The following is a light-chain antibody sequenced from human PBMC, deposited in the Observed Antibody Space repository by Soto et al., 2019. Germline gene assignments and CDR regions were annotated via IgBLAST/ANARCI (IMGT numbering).Light chain of an antibody. CDR2: GAS. J-gene: IGKJ2*01. V-gene: IGKV3-20*01. CDR1: ENVRNNS. Sequence: ELVLTQSPGTLSLSPGERATLSCRANENVRNNSLAWYQQQPGQPPRLLIFGASSRATGIPDRFTGIGSGEDFSLAISRLEPEDSAVYFCHHYGYGADTFGQGTKLEI. CDR3: HHYGYGADT.